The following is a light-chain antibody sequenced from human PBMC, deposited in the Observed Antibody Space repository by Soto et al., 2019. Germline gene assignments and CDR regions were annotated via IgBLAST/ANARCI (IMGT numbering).Light chain of an antibody. J-gene: IGKJ3*01. V-gene: IGKV3-20*01. CDR2: AAS. CDR1: QSVSSSY. Sequence: EIVLTQSPGTLSLSPGERATLSCRASQSVSSSYLAWYQQKPGQAPRLLIYAASSRATGIPDRFSGSGSGTDCTLTISRLEPEDFAVYYCQQYGSSPPMFTFGPGTKVDIK. CDR3: QQYGSSPPMFT.